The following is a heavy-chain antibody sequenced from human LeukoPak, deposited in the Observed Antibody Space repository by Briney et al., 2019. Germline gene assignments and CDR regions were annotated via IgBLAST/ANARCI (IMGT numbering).Heavy chain of an antibody. D-gene: IGHD2-15*01. CDR3: VVVVVAATRNYFDY. V-gene: IGHV1-2*02. Sequence: ASVKVSCKASGYTFTGYYMHWVRQAPGQGLEWMGWINPNSGGTNYAQKFQGRVTMTRDTSISTAYMELSRLRSDDTAVYYCVVVVVAATRNYFDYWGQGTLVTVSS. CDR1: GYTFTGYY. J-gene: IGHJ4*02. CDR2: INPNSGGT.